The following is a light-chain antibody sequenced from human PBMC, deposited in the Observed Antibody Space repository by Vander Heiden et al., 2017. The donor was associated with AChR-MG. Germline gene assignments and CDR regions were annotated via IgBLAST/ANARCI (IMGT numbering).Light chain of an antibody. CDR3: CSYAGSSRV. V-gene: IGLV2-23*01. J-gene: IGLJ3*02. CDR1: SSDVGSYNL. Sequence: QSALTQPASVSRSPGQSITISCTGTSSDVGSYNLVSWYQQHPGKAPKLMIYEGSKRPSGVSNRFSGSKSGNTASLTISGLQPEDEADYYCCSYAGSSRVFGGGTKLTVL. CDR2: EGS.